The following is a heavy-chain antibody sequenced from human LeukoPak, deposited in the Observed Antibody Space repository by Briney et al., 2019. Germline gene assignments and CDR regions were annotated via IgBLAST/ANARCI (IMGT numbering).Heavy chain of an antibody. D-gene: IGHD3-10*01. CDR1: GDSISYYY. J-gene: IGHJ4*02. CDR2: IYYSGST. Sequence: PSETLSLTCTVFGDSISYYYWSWIRQPPGKGLEWIGNIYYSGSTYYNPSLESRVTISVDTSKNQFSLNLRSVSAADTAVYYCARGRSGSYYNGIAFDYWGQGTPVTVSS. V-gene: IGHV4-59*01. CDR3: ARGRSGSYYNGIAFDY.